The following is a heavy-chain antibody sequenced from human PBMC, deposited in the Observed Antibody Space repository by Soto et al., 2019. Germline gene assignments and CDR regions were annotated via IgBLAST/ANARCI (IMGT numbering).Heavy chain of an antibody. CDR2: ISGSGAST. CDR3: AKWRSSWTNYYYYYGMDV. J-gene: IGHJ6*02. Sequence: GGSLRLSCAASGFTFSSYGMSWVRQAPGKGLEWVSGISGSGASTHYADSVRGRLTISRDNSKNTLYLQMNSLRVEDTAVYYCAKWRSSWTNYYYYYGMDVWGQGTTVTSP. V-gene: IGHV3-23*01. CDR1: GFTFSSYG. D-gene: IGHD6-13*01.